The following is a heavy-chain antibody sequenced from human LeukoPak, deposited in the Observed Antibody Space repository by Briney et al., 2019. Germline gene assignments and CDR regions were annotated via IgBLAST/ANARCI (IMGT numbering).Heavy chain of an antibody. CDR2: IYYSGST. CDR3: ARVREGATMVRGVRAYYYYYGMDV. Sequence: SETLSLTCTVSGGSISSYYWSWIRQPPGKGLEWIGYIYYSGSTNYNPSLKSRVTISVDTSKNQFSLKLSSVTAADTAVYYCARVREGATMVRGVRAYYYYYGMDVWGQGTTVTVSS. CDR1: GGSISSYY. J-gene: IGHJ6*02. V-gene: IGHV4-59*01. D-gene: IGHD3-10*01.